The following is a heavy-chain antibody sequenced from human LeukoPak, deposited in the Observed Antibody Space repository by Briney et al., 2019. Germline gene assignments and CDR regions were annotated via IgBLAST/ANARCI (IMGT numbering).Heavy chain of an antibody. CDR3: VPRSPEYFQH. V-gene: IGHV3-23*01. J-gene: IGHJ1*01. CDR1: GFTVSDYY. CDR2: ISGSGGST. D-gene: IGHD2-15*01. Sequence: GGSLRLSCAASGFTVSDYYMSWIRQAPGKGLEWVSAISGSGGSTYYADSVKGRFTISRDNSKNTLYLQMNSLRAEDTAVYYCVPRSPEYFQHWGQGTLVTVSS.